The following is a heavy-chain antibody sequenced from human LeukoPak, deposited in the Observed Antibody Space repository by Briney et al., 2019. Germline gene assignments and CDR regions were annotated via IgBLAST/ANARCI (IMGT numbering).Heavy chain of an antibody. CDR2: VNMYTANP. CDR3: ARHDNDDDFDY. V-gene: IGHV7-4-1*02. Sequence: ASVKVSCKASGYTFIRYAINWLRQVPGQGLEWMGWVNMYTANPAYAQGFTERFVFSLDTSVSTAYLEISNLKAEDTAVYYCARHDNDDDFDYWGQGTLVTVSS. CDR1: GYTFIRYA. D-gene: IGHD3-16*01. J-gene: IGHJ4*02.